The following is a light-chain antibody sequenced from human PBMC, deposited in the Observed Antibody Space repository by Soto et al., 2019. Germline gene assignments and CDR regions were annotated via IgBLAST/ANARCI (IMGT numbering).Light chain of an antibody. Sequence: EIVMTQSPATLSVSPGERATLSCRASQSVTNNLAWYQQKPGQAPRLLIYGASTRATGIPARFSGSGSGTVFTLTISSLQSEDFAVYYCQQYNDWPRTFGLGTKVEIK. J-gene: IGKJ1*01. CDR2: GAS. CDR1: QSVTNN. CDR3: QQYNDWPRT. V-gene: IGKV3-15*01.